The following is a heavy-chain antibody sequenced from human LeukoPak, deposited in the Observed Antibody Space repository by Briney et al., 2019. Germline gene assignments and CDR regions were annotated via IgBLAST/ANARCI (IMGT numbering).Heavy chain of an antibody. CDR3: ARDYYGSGSYSVWFDP. Sequence: SETLSLTCTVSGGSISSGGYYWSWIRQHPGKGLEWIGYIYYSGSTYYNPFLKSRVTISVDTSKNQFSLKLSSVTAADTAVYYCARDYYGSGSYSVWFDPWGQGTLVTVSS. CDR1: GGSISSGGYY. D-gene: IGHD3-10*01. CDR2: IYYSGST. V-gene: IGHV4-31*03. J-gene: IGHJ5*02.